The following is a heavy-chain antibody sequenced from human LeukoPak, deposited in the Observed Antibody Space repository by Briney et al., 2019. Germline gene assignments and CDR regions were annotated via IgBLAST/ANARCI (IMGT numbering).Heavy chain of an antibody. CDR1: GGTFSSYA. Sequence: SVKVSCKASGGTFSSYAISWVRQAPGQGLEWMGRIIPFFGTANYAQKFQGRVTITTDESTSTAYMELSSLRSEDTAVYYCARDSVGFGELSSYYYYMDVWGKGTTVTVSS. V-gene: IGHV1-69*05. CDR3: ARDSVGFGELSSYYYYMDV. CDR2: IIPFFGTA. D-gene: IGHD3-10*01. J-gene: IGHJ6*03.